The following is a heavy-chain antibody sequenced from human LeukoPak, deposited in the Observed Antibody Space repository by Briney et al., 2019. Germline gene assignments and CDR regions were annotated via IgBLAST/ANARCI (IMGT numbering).Heavy chain of an antibody. CDR2: ITTSSTYT. CDR3: ARDPDSGAYGNKYYYYMDV. D-gene: IGHD1-26*01. J-gene: IGHJ6*03. CDR1: GFSFRSYN. V-gene: IGHV3-21*01. Sequence: GGTLRLSCEASGFSFRSYNMDWVRDTRGKGLEGISSITTSSTYTLYADQVKGRFTISRDDARNSLYLQMNSLTAEDTAVYYCARDPDSGAYGNKYYYYMDVWGKGTTVTVSS.